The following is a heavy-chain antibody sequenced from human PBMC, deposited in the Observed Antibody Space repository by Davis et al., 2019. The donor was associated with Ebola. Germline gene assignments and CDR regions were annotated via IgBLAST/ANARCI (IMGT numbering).Heavy chain of an antibody. J-gene: IGHJ4*02. CDR2: ISGSGGST. Sequence: GESLKISCAASGFTFSSYAMSWVRQAPGKGLEWVSAISGSGGSTYYADSVKARFTISRDNSKNTLYLQMNSLRAEDTAVYYCAKGGLDFWSGYPYWGQGTLVTVSS. V-gene: IGHV3-23*01. D-gene: IGHD3-3*01. CDR3: AKGGLDFWSGYPY. CDR1: GFTFSSYA.